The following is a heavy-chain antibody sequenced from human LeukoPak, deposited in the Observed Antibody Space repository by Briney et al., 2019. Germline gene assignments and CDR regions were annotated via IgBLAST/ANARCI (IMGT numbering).Heavy chain of an antibody. CDR1: GGSISNYY. J-gene: IGHJ4*02. V-gene: IGHV4-59*01. Sequence: PSETLSLTCTVSGGSISNYYWSWLRQPPGKGLEWIGYIYYSGSTNYNPSLKSRVTISVDTPKNQFSLKLSSVTAADTAVYYCARGKELLLYGYWGQGTLVTVSS. CDR3: ARGKELLLYGY. D-gene: IGHD2-2*02. CDR2: IYYSGST.